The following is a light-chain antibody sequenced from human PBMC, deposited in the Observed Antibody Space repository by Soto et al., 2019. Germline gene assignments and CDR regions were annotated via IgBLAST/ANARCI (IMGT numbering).Light chain of an antibody. CDR2: WAS. Sequence: DIVMTQSPDSLAVSLGERATINCKSSQSVLYSSNNKNYLAWYQQKQGQPPKLLIYWASTRESGVPDRFSGSGSETDFTLTISSRQAEDVAVYYCQQYYSTPYTVGQGTKVEIK. CDR1: QSVLYSSNNKNY. V-gene: IGKV4-1*01. J-gene: IGKJ1*01. CDR3: QQYYSTPYT.